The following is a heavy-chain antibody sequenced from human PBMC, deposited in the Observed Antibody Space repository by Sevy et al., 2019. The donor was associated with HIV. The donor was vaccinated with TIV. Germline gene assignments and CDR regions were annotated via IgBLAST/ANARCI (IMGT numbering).Heavy chain of an antibody. Sequence: ASVKVSCKASGYTFTGYYMHWMRQAPGQGLEWMGWINPDSGGPTYSPKFQGRVTLTRDTSISTAYMDLSRLKSDDTAVYYCVRDDRDGYFEYWGQGTLVTVST. CDR3: VRDDRDGYFEY. J-gene: IGHJ4*02. CDR2: INPDSGGP. V-gene: IGHV1-2*02. CDR1: GYTFTGYY.